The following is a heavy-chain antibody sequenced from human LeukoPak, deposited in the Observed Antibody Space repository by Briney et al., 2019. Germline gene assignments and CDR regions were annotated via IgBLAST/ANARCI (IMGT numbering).Heavy chain of an antibody. CDR1: GFTLSSYS. Sequence: PGGSLRLSCAASGFTLSSYSMNWVRQAPGKGLEWVSYISSSSNTIYYADSVKGRFTISRDNAKNSLYLQMNSLRVEDTAVYYCARDPPFPPLDYWGQGTLVTVSS. D-gene: IGHD2/OR15-2a*01. J-gene: IGHJ4*02. CDR3: ARDPPFPPLDY. CDR2: ISSSSNTI. V-gene: IGHV3-48*01.